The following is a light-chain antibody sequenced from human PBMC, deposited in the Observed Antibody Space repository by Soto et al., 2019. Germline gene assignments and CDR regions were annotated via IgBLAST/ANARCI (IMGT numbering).Light chain of an antibody. Sequence: QSVLTQPPSVSGAPGQRVTISCTGSSSNIGAGYDVHWYQQLPGTAPKLLIYGNSNRPSGVPDRFSGSKSGTSASLAITGLQAEDEADYYRQSYDSSLRGGVFGGGTQLTVL. CDR1: SSNIGAGYD. CDR3: QSYDSSLRGGV. CDR2: GNS. V-gene: IGLV1-40*01. J-gene: IGLJ3*02.